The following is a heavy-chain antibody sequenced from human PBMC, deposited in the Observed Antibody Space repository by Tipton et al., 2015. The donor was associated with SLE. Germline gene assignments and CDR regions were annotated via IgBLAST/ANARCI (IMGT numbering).Heavy chain of an antibody. J-gene: IGHJ4*02. V-gene: IGHV4-39*07. D-gene: IGHD6-13*01. CDR3: ARPYSSSWAFDY. CDR1: GGSISSRSYY. Sequence: GLVKPSETLSLTCTVSGGSISSRSYYWGWIRQPPGKGLEWIGSIYYSGSTYYNPSLKSRVTISVDTSKNQFSLKLSSVTAADTAVYYCARPYSSSWAFDYWGQGTLVTVSS. CDR2: IYYSGST.